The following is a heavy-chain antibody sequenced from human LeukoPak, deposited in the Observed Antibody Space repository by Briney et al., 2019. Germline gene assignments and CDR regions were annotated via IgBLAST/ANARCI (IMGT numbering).Heavy chain of an antibody. D-gene: IGHD4-23*01. J-gene: IGHJ5*02. V-gene: IGHV3-33*01. CDR1: GFTFSSYG. CDR2: IWYDGSK. CDR3: ARGPGGYSGNLYNWFDP. Sequence: GRSLRLSCAASGFTFSSYGMHWVRQAPGKGLEWVAVIWYDGSKYYADSVKGRFTISRDNSKNTLYLQMNSLRAEDTAVYYCARGPGGYSGNLYNWFDPWGQGTLVTVSS.